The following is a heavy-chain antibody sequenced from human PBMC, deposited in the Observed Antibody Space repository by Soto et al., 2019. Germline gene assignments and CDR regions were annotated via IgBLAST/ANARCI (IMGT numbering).Heavy chain of an antibody. V-gene: IGHV3-48*02. Sequence: EVQLVESGGGLVQPGGSLRLSCAASGFTFSLYSMSWVRQAPGKGLEWVSYISRSSTGIHYADSVKGRFTISRDDATNSMHMQMNSLRDGNPAVYYRAWALTWRLDVWGQGTTVSISS. J-gene: IGHJ6*02. CDR2: ISRSSTGI. CDR3: AWALTWRLDV. CDR1: GFTFSLYS.